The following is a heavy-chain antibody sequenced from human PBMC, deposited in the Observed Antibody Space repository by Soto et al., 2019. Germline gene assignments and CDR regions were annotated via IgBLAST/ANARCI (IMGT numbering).Heavy chain of an antibody. V-gene: IGHV3-21*01. J-gene: IGHJ4*02. D-gene: IGHD2-2*01. CDR3: ARYRGSSTSSYPRFDY. Sequence: GGSLRLSCAASGFTFSSYGMSWVRQAPGKGLEWVSAISGSESKKYYVDSVKGRFTISRDNAKNTLYLQINSLRAEDTAVYYCARYRGSSTSSYPRFDYWGQGTLVTVSS. CDR1: GFTFSSYG. CDR2: ISGSESKK.